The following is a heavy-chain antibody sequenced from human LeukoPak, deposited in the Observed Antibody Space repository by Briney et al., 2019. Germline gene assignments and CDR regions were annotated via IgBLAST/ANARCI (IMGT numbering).Heavy chain of an antibody. J-gene: IGHJ5*02. Sequence: ASVKVSCKASGYTFTGYYMHWVRQAPGQGLEWRVWINPNSGGTNYAQKFQGRVTMTRDTSISTAYMELSRLRSDDTAVYYCAMVRGVINWFDPWGQGTLVTVSS. V-gene: IGHV1-2*02. CDR1: GYTFTGYY. CDR2: INPNSGGT. D-gene: IGHD3-10*01. CDR3: AMVRGVINWFDP.